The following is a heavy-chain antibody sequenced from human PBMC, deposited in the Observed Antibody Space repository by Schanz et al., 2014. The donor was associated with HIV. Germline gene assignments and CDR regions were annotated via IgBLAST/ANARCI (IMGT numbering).Heavy chain of an antibody. V-gene: IGHV3-30*03. CDR1: GFTFSSYG. CDR3: ARRDYGDYYYYYGMDV. D-gene: IGHD4-17*01. CDR2: ISYDGSKK. Sequence: MQLLESGGGLVQPGRSLRLSCAASGFTFSSYGMHWVRQAPGKGLEWVAVISYDGSKKYYADSVKGRFTISRDNSKNTLYLQMNSLRAEDTAVYYCARRDYGDYYYYYGMDVWGQGTTVTVSS. J-gene: IGHJ6*02.